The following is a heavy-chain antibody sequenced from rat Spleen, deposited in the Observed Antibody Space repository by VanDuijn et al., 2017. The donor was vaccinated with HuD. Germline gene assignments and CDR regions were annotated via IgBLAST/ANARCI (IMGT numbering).Heavy chain of an antibody. V-gene: IGHV5-7*01. CDR3: TTEAGSYFDY. CDR1: GFTFSNYD. D-gene: IGHD5-1*01. CDR2: ISYDGSST. J-gene: IGHJ2*01. Sequence: EVQLVESGGGLVQPGRSLRLSCAASGFTFSNYDMAWVRQAPKKGLEWVATISYDGSSTYYRDSVRSRFTISRDNAKSALYLQMGSLRSEDTATYYCTTEAGSYFDYWGQGVMVTVSS.